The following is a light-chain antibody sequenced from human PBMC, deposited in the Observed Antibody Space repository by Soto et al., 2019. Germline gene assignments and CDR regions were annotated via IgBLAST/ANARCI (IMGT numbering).Light chain of an antibody. CDR1: QSVSGY. CDR3: QQRSSWPPT. J-gene: IGKJ5*01. CDR2: DAS. Sequence: ELVLTQSPATLSLSPGERGTLSCRASQSVSGYLAWYQQKPVQAPRLLIYDASNRATGIPARFSGSGSGTDFTLTISSLEPEDFAVYYCQQRSSWPPTFGQGTRLQIK. V-gene: IGKV3-11*01.